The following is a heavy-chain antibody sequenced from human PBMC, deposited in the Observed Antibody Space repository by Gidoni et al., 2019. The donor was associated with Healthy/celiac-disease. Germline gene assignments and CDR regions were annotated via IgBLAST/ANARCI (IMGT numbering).Heavy chain of an antibody. CDR3: AICHEYYYDSSGYYLDY. CDR1: GGTVSSYN. J-gene: IGHJ4*02. V-gene: IGHV1-69*02. Sequence: QVQLVQSGAEVKKPGSAVKVACKAPGGTVSSYNISWVRQAPGQGLEWMGRIIPILGIANYAQKFQGRVTITADKSTSTAYMELSSLRSEDTAVYYCAICHEYYYDSSGYYLDYWGQGTLVTVSS. D-gene: IGHD3-22*01. CDR2: IIPILGIA.